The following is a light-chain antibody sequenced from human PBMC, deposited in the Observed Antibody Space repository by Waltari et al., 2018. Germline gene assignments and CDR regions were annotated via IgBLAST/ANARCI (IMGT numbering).Light chain of an antibody. J-gene: IGLJ2*01. V-gene: IGLV2-8*01. CDR3: SSYAGSNDPVV. Sequence: QSALTQPPSASGSPGQSVAISCTGTSSDVGGYNYVSWYQQHPGKAPKLIIYEVSKRPSGFPDRFSGSKSGNTASRTVSGLQAVDEADFYCSSYAGSNDPVVFGGGTKLTVL. CDR2: EVS. CDR1: SSDVGGYNY.